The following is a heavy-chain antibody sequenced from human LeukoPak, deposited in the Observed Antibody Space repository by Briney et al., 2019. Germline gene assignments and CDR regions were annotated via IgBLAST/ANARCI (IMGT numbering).Heavy chain of an antibody. CDR3: ARDDLPDPRMDDAFDI. D-gene: IGHD1-14*01. J-gene: IGHJ3*02. Sequence: RPGGSLRLSCAASGFTFSSYSMNWVRQAPGKGLEWVSSISSSSSYIYYADSVKGRFTISRDNAKNSLYLQMNSLRAEDTAVYYCARDDLPDPRMDDAFDIWGQGTMVTVSS. CDR2: ISSSSSYI. V-gene: IGHV3-21*01. CDR1: GFTFSSYS.